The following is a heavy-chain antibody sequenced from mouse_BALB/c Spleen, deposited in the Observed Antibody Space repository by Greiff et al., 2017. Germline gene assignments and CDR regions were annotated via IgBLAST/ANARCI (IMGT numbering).Heavy chain of an antibody. CDR1: GFTFSSFG. Sequence: EVQLVESGGGLVQPGGSRKLSCAASGFTFSSFGMHWVRQAPEKGLEWFAYISSGSSTIYYADTVKGRFTISRDNPKNTLFLQMTSLRSEDTAMYYCARGGDWDGLDDWGQGTTLTVSS. CDR2: ISSGSSTI. J-gene: IGHJ2*01. V-gene: IGHV5-17*02. D-gene: IGHD4-1*01. CDR3: ARGGDWDGLDD.